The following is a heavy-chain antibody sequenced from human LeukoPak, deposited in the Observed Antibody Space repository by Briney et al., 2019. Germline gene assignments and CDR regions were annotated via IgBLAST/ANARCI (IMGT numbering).Heavy chain of an antibody. D-gene: IGHD3-10*01. V-gene: IGHV3-23*01. Sequence: GGTLRLSCAASGFTFTSYGMSWVRQAPGNGLEWVSAISGSDETYYAGSVKGRFTISRDNFKNTLYLQMKSLKTEDTAVYYCAKDHLWFGELLAYAFDIWGQGTMVTVSS. CDR3: AKDHLWFGELLAYAFDI. CDR2: ISGSDET. CDR1: GFTFTSYG. J-gene: IGHJ3*02.